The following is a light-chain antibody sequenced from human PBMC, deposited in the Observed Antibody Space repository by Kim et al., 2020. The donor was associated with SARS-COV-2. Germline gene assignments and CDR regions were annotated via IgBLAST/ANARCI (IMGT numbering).Light chain of an antibody. J-gene: IGLJ2*01. CDR1: GSNTGSNF. CDR3: GTWDTSLSAVV. V-gene: IGLV1-51*01. Sequence: GHQVPISCSGSGSNTGSNFVSWYQPLPGTAPKLLIYDNNERPSGVPDRFSGSKSGTSATLGITGLQTGDEADYYCGTWDTSLSAVVFGGGTQLTVL. CDR2: DNN.